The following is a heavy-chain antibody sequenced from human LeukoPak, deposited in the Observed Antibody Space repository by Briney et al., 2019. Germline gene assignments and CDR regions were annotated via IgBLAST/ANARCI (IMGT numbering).Heavy chain of an antibody. V-gene: IGHV1-69*06. CDR3: ARDYYDILTGYFSLDY. CDR1: GGTFSSYA. CDR2: IIPIFGTA. J-gene: IGHJ4*02. D-gene: IGHD3-9*01. Sequence: SVKVSCKASGGTFSSYAISWVRRAPGQGLEWMGGIIPIFGTANYAQKFQGRVTITADKSTSTAYMELSSLRSEDTAVYYCARDYYDILTGYFSLDYWGQGTLVTVSS.